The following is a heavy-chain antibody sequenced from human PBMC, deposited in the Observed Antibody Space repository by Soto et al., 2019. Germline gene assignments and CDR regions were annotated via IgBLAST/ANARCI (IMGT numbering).Heavy chain of an antibody. V-gene: IGHV1-69*01. D-gene: IGHD1-26*01. CDR3: ARDIWVGDSSTFDY. J-gene: IGHJ4*02. CDR1: GGTISNYA. Sequence: QVQLVQSGAAVKKPGSSVKVACKASGGTISNYAISWVRQSPGQRLEWMGGIIPIFGTTNYAKNFQGKVTISADESTSTAYMELSSLTSDDTAVYYCARDIWVGDSSTFDYWGQGTLVSVSS. CDR2: IIPIFGTT.